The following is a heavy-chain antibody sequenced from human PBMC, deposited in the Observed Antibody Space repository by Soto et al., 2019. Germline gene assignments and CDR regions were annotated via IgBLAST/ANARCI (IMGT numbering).Heavy chain of an antibody. CDR3: STQDGYDILTGNYIPDY. Sequence: GGSLRLSCAASGFSFSNAWMSWVRQAPGKGLEWVGRIKRKSDGGTIDYAAPVKGRFTISRDDSKDTLYLEMKRLKTEDTAVYYCSTQDGYDILTGNYIPDYWGQGTLVTVSS. CDR2: IKRKSDGGTI. D-gene: IGHD3-9*01. CDR1: GFSFSNAW. V-gene: IGHV3-15*01. J-gene: IGHJ4*02.